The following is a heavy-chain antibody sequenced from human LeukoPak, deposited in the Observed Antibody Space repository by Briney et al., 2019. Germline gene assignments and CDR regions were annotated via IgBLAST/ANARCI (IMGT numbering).Heavy chain of an antibody. Sequence: GGSLRLSCAASGFTLSSYAMYWVRQAPGKGLEWVSGIFGSGGSTHYADSVKGRLTISRDNSKNTVYLQMNSLRAEDTAVYYCAKTTTGYSSGRYPGWPVDYWGQGTLVTVSS. CDR3: AKTTTGYSSGRYPGWPVDY. J-gene: IGHJ4*02. CDR2: IFGSGGST. V-gene: IGHV3-23*01. D-gene: IGHD6-19*01. CDR1: GFTLSSYA.